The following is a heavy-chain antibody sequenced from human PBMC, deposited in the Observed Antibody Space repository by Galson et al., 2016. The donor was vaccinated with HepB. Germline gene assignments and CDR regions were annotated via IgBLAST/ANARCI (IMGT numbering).Heavy chain of an antibody. CDR1: GFIFGHHS. CDR3: AREAPIAAPGANDC. J-gene: IGHJ4*02. Sequence: SLRLSCAASGFIFGHHSMHWVRQAPGKGLEWVAVIWYDGSNKYYGDSVKGRFTISRDNSKNTLYLQMNSLRAEDTAIYYCAREAPIAAPGANDCWGQGTQVTVSS. CDR2: IWYDGSNK. V-gene: IGHV3-33*08. D-gene: IGHD6-13*01.